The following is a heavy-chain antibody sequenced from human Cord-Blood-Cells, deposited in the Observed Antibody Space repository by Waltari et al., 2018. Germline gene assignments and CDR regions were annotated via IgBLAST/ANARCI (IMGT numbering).Heavy chain of an antibody. CDR3: ARHRESSSFDY. CDR1: GFTVSSNY. V-gene: IGHV3-53*01. Sequence: EVQLVESGGGLIPPGGSLRLSCAASGFTVSSNYLTWVRQAPGKGLEWVSVIYSGGSTYYADSVKGRFTISRDNSKNTLYLQMNSLRAEDTAVYYCARHRESSSFDYWGQGTLVTVSS. D-gene: IGHD6-6*01. CDR2: IYSGGST. J-gene: IGHJ4*02.